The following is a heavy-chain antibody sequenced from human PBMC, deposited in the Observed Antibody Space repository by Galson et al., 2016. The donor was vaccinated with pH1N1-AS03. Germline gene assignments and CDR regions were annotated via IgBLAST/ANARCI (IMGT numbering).Heavy chain of an antibody. J-gene: IGHJ4*02. Sequence: SLRLSCAASGFTFSDHHMDWVRQAPGKGLEWVGFIRSKAYGGTTQYAASVKGRFTISRDDSKSIAYLQMNSLKTEDTAVYYCTRVTVYYFDYWGQGTLVTVSS. CDR2: IRSKAYGGTT. CDR3: TRVTVYYFDY. V-gene: IGHV3-49*04. CDR1: GFTFSDHH. D-gene: IGHD1-20*01.